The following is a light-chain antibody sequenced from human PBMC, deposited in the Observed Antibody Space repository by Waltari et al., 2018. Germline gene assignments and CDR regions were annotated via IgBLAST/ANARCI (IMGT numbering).Light chain of an antibody. CDR1: RSNIGSNF. CDR2: RNN. CDR3: ASWDDSLSGGI. V-gene: IGLV1-47*01. Sequence: QSVLTQPPSASGPPGQRVPISCSGSRSNIGSNFVYWYQQFPGTAPKLLIFRNNQRPSGVPDRFSGSKSGSSASLAISGLRSDDEAHYYCASWDDSLSGGIFGGGTEVTVL. J-gene: IGLJ2*01.